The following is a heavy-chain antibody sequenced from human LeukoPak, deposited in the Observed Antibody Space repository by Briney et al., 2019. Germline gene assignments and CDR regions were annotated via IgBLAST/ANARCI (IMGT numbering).Heavy chain of an antibody. J-gene: IGHJ4*02. Sequence: PGRSLRLSCAASGFTFSSYAMHWVRQAPGKGLEWVAVISYDGSNKYYADSVKGRFTISRDNSKNTLYLQMNSRRAEDTAVYYCAREGVRVVDLDYWGQGILVTVSS. CDR1: GFTFSSYA. CDR3: AREGVRVVDLDY. D-gene: IGHD3-3*01. CDR2: ISYDGSNK. V-gene: IGHV3-30*04.